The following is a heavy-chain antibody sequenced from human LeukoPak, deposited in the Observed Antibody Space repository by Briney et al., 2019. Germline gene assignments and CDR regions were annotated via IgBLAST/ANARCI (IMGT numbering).Heavy chain of an antibody. CDR3: AREGSSWYYFDC. J-gene: IGHJ4*02. D-gene: IGHD6-13*01. V-gene: IGHV4-4*07. CDR2: IYSSGST. Sequence: SETLSLTCSVSGGSISRYYWSWIRQPAGKGLEWIGRIYSSGSTNYNPSLKSRVTMSVDTSKNQFSLKLSSVTAADTAVYYCAREGSSWYYFDCWGQGTLVTASS. CDR1: GGSISRYY.